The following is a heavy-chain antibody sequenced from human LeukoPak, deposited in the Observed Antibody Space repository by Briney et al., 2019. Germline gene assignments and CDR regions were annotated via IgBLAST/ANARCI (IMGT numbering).Heavy chain of an antibody. CDR2: IYNDGSDT. J-gene: IGHJ3*01. CDR3: ATDAGHGFSF. CDR1: XTXW. V-gene: IGHV3-74*01. Sequence: XTXWMHWVRQAPGKGLVWVSRIYNDGSDTTYADSVAGRFTISRDNAKNTLYLQMNSLRAEDTAVYYCATDAGHGFSFWGQGTMVTVSS. D-gene: IGHD5-24*01.